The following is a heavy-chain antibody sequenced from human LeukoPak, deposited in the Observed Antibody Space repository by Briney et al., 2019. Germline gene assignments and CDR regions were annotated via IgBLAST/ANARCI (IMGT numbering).Heavy chain of an antibody. Sequence: SETLSLTCTVSGGSISNYYWSWIRQPPGKGLEWIGYIYYSESTNYNPSLKSRVTISVDTSKNQFSLKKSSVTAADTAVYYCARGPPGYSYGYYFDYWGQGTLVTVSS. CDR2: IYYSEST. CDR3: ARGPPGYSYGYYFDY. CDR1: GGSISNYY. J-gene: IGHJ4*02. V-gene: IGHV4-59*01. D-gene: IGHD5-18*01.